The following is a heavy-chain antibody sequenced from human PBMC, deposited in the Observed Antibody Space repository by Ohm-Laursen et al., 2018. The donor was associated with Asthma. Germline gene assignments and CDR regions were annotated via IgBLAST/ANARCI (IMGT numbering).Heavy chain of an antibody. V-gene: IGHV3-33*01. CDR2: IWYDGSNK. CDR3: ARDVMEWYLPAFDF. D-gene: IGHD3-3*01. J-gene: IGHJ4*02. CDR1: GFTFSSYG. Sequence: RSLRLSCAASGFTFSSYGMHWVRQAPGKGLEWVAVIWYDGSNKYYADSVKGRFTISRDNSKNTIYLEMNSLSAEDAAVYFCARDVMEWYLPAFDFWGQGTLVTVSS.